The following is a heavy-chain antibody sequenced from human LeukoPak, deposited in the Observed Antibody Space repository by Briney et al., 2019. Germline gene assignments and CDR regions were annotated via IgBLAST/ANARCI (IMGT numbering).Heavy chain of an antibody. D-gene: IGHD6-13*01. J-gene: IGHJ4*02. CDR1: GFTFSSYG. CDR2: ISGSGGST. V-gene: IGHV3-23*01. Sequence: GRSLRLSCAASGFTFSSYGMSWVRQAPGKGLEWVSAISGSGGSTYYADSVKGRFTISRDNSKNTLYLQMNSLRAEDTAVYYCATKEGISSSWPGENFDYWGQGTLVTVSS. CDR3: ATKEGISSSWPGENFDY.